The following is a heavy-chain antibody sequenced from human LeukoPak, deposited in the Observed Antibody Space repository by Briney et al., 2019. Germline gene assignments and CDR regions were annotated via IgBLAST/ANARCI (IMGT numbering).Heavy chain of an antibody. CDR3: ARGSTRADDY. Sequence: SETLSLTCTVSGASISSHYWSWIRQPPGKGLEWIGYVYHDGTTNYNPSLKSRVAISIDTSGNQLSLKLNSMTAADTAVYYCARGSTRADDYWGQGILVTVSS. CDR2: VYHDGTT. D-gene: IGHD2/OR15-2a*01. J-gene: IGHJ4*02. CDR1: GASISSHY. V-gene: IGHV4-59*11.